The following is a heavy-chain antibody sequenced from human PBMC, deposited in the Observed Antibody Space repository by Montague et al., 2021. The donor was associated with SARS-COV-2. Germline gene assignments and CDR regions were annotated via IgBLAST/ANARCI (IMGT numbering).Heavy chain of an antibody. D-gene: IGHD3-10*01. V-gene: IGHV3-7*03. J-gene: IGHJ4*02. Sequence: SLRLSCAASGFAFSSYWMTWVRRAPGKGLEWVANIKQDGSGEYYMDSVKGRFTISRDNGKNSLYLQMNSLRAEDTAVYYCASTGSGPYWGQGTLVTVSS. CDR1: GFAFSSYW. CDR2: IKQDGSGE. CDR3: ASTGSGPY.